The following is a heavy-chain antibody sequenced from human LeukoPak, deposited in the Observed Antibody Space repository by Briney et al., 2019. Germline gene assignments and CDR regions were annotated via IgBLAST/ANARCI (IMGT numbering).Heavy chain of an antibody. CDR3: TRNLPPALYYFDY. V-gene: IGHV3-20*04. CDR1: GFTFDDYG. Sequence: PGGSLRLSCAASGFTFDDYGMSWVRQAPGKGLEWVSGINWNGDSTGYGDSVKGRFTISRDNSKNTLYLQMGSLRVEDMAVYYCTRNLPPALYYFDYWGQGTLVTVSS. J-gene: IGHJ4*02. CDR2: INWNGDST.